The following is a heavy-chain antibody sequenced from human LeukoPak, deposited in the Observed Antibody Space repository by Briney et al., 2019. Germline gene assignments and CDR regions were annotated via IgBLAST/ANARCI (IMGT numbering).Heavy chain of an antibody. V-gene: IGHV3-21*01. D-gene: IGHD3-22*01. CDR1: GFTFSSYS. CDR3: ARDTVETYYYDSSGYLFDY. Sequence: GGSLRLSCAASGFTFSSYSMNWVRQAPGKGLEWVSSISSSSSYIYYADSVKGRFTISRDNAKNSLYLQMNSLGAEDTAVYYCARDTVETYYYDSSGYLFDYWGQGTLVTVSS. J-gene: IGHJ4*02. CDR2: ISSSSSYI.